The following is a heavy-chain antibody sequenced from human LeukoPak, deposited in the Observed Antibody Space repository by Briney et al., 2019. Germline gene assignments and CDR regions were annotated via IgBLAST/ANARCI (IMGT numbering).Heavy chain of an antibody. CDR1: GYTFTSYY. J-gene: IGHJ5*02. CDR2: INPSGGST. V-gene: IGHV1-46*01. D-gene: IGHD3-22*01. CDR3: AREGYYDSSGYVWFDP. Sequence: ASVKVSCKASGYTFTSYYMHCVRQAPGQGLEWRGIINPSGGSTSYAQKFQGRVTMAKDTSTSTVYMELSSLRSEDTAVYYCAREGYYDSSGYVWFDPWGQGTLVTVSS.